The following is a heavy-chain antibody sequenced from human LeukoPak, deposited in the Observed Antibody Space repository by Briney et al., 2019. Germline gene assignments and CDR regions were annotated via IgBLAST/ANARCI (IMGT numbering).Heavy chain of an antibody. CDR1: GFTFSNYG. V-gene: IGHV3-30*18. D-gene: IGHD2-2*01. CDR2: ISYDGNNK. CDR3: AKGDSGYCSSISCYLDY. J-gene: IGHJ4*02. Sequence: GGSLRLSCAASGFTFSNYGMHWVRQAPGKGLEWVAVISYDGNNKYSADSVRGRFTISRDNSKNTLYLQMDSLRAEDTALYYCAKGDSGYCSSISCYLDYWGQGTLVTVSS.